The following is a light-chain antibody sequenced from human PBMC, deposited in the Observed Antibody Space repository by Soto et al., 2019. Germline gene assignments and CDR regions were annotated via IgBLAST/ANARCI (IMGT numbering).Light chain of an antibody. CDR2: GAS. CDR1: QSVSSNY. CDR3: QQYGRAPRT. V-gene: IGKV3-20*01. Sequence: EIVLTQSPGILSLSPGERATLSCRASQSVSSNYLAWYQQRPGQAPRLLIYGASSRATDIPDRFSGSGSGTDFTLTSSSLEPEDLAVYYCQQYGRAPRTFGQGTKLEIK. J-gene: IGKJ2*01.